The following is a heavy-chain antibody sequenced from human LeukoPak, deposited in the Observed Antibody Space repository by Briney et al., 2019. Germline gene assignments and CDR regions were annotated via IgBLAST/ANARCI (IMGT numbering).Heavy chain of an antibody. CDR2: INPNSGGT. CDR1: GYTFTGYY. CDR3: ARSKRITMVRGAETGIDY. J-gene: IGHJ4*02. V-gene: IGHV1-2*02. Sequence: ASVKVSCKASGYTFTGYYMNWVRQAPGQGLEWMGWINPNSGGTNYAQKFQGRVTMTTDTSTSTAYMELRSLRSDDTAVYYCARSKRITMVRGAETGIDYWGQGTLVTVSS. D-gene: IGHD3-10*01.